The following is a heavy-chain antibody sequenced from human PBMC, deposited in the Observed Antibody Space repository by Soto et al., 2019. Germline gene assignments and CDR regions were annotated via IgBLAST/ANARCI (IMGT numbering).Heavy chain of an antibody. V-gene: IGHV2-5*02. CDR2: IYWGDDK. CDR1: GFSLTASAVG. CDR3: AHSLSNSRFFDY. J-gene: IGHJ4*02. D-gene: IGHD4-4*01. Sequence: SGPTLVHPTQTLTLTCAFSGFSLTASAVGVGWIRQPPGKALEWLALIYWGDDKRYSPSLKSRLTITKDTSKNQVVLTMTNVDPVDTGTYYCAHSLSNSRFFDYWGQGALVTVSS.